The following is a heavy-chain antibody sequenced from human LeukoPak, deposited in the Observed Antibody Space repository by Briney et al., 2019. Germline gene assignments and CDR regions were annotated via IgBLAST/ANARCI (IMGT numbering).Heavy chain of an antibody. D-gene: IGHD6-13*01. CDR2: IYSGGST. CDR1: GFNFSNFG. Sequence: GGSLRLSCAASGFNFSNFGMHWVRQAPGKGLEWVSVIYSGGSTYYADSVKGRFTISRDNSKNTLYLQMNSLRAEDTAVYYCASVGSSWGKPFDYWGQGTLVTVSS. V-gene: IGHV3-NL1*01. J-gene: IGHJ4*02. CDR3: ASVGSSWGKPFDY.